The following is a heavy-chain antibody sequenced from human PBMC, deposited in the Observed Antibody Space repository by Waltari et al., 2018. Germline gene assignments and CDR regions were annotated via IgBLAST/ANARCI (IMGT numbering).Heavy chain of an antibody. J-gene: IGHJ4*02. CDR2: FNSNSGGT. V-gene: IGHV1-2*02. D-gene: IGHD6-19*01. CDR1: GYTFSGYY. Sequence: QVQVVQSGAEVKKPGASVKVSCKASGYTFSGYYMHWVRQAPGQGLEWMGWFNSNSGGTNYAQKFKGRVTMTRDTSISTAYMELSSLRSDDAAVYYCARAPSSGPLRVFDYWGQGTLVTVSS. CDR3: ARAPSSGPLRVFDY.